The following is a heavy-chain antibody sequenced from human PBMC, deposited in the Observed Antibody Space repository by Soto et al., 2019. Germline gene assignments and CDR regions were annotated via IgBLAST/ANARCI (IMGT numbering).Heavy chain of an antibody. CDR2: IIPIFGTA. CDR3: ATHPRIAAATRPYAFDI. D-gene: IGHD6-13*01. V-gene: IGHV1-69*01. CDR1: GGTFSSYA. J-gene: IGHJ3*02. Sequence: QVQLVQSGAEVKKPGSSVKVSCKASGGTFSSYAISWVRQAPGQGLEWMGGIIPIFGTANYAQKFQGRVTITADESTSTAYMELSSLRSEYTAVYYCATHPRIAAATRPYAFDIWGQGTMVTVSS.